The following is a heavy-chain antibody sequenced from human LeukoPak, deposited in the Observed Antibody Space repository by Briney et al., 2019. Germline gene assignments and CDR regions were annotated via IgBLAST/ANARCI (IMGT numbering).Heavy chain of an antibody. D-gene: IGHD1-26*01. CDR2: ISSSSSDI. CDR3: ANGGVAGATTYFDY. CDR1: GFTFSSYS. J-gene: IGHJ4*02. V-gene: IGHV3-21*01. Sequence: PGGSLRLSCAASGFTFSSYSMNWVRQAPGKGLEWVSSISSSSSDIDYAYSVKGRFTISRDNAKNSLYLQRNSLRAEDTAVYYCANGGVAGATTYFDYWGQGTMVTVSS.